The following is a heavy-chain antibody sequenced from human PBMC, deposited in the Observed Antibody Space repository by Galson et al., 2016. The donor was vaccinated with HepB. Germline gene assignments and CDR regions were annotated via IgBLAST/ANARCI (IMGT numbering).Heavy chain of an antibody. CDR1: GFSLSTSGVG. CDR2: IYWDDDK. V-gene: IGHV2-5*02. CDR3: PHLLHAYGHQGWAPGFAFDI. J-gene: IGHJ3*02. D-gene: IGHD4-17*01. Sequence: PALVKPTQTLTLTCTFSGFSLSTSGVGVGWIRQPPGKALEWLALIYWDDDKRYSPSLKSRLTITKDTSKNQVVLTMTNMDPVDKATYYCPHLLHAYGHQGWAPGFAFDIWGQGTMVAVSS.